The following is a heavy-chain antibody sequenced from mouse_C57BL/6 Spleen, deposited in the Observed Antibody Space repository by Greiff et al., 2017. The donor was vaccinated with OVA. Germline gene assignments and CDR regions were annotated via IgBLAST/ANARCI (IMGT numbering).Heavy chain of an antibody. J-gene: IGHJ2*01. CDR1: GFTIKDDY. V-gene: IGHV14-4*01. Sequence: VQLQQSGAELVRPGASVKLSCTASGFTIKDDYMHWVKQRPEQGLEWIGWIDPENGDTEYASKFQGKATITADTSSNTAYLQLSSLTSEDTAVYYCTTRAYYGSSIDYWGQGTTLTVSS. CDR3: TTRAYYGSSIDY. D-gene: IGHD1-1*01. CDR2: IDPENGDT.